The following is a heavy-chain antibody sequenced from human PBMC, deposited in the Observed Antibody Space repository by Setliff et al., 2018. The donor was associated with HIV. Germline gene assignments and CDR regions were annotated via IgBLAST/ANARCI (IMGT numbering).Heavy chain of an antibody. J-gene: IGHJ4*02. CDR2: IASDVSKT. V-gene: IGHV3-30*02. CDR1: GFTFSHYG. CDR3: VRDDDTTSHYGLFEF. D-gene: IGHD3-16*01. Sequence: GGSLRLSCVVSGFTFSHYGMHWVRQAPGKGLEWVTFIASDVSKTHIADSVKGRFTISRDDSKNTVYLQMNSLRAEDTAVYYCVRDDDTTSHYGLFEFWGQGTLVTVSS.